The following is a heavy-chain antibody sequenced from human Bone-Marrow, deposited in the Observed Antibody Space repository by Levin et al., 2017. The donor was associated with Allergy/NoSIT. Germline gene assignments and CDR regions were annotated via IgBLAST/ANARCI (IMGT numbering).Heavy chain of an antibody. D-gene: IGHD5-12*01. V-gene: IGHV4-30-2*01. CDR1: GGSMSSGGYS. CDR3: AIAKWSLSGTVATPSYCLDV. J-gene: IGHJ6*03. CDR2: IYHRGST. Sequence: PSETLSLTCVVSGGSMSSGGYSWSWIRQPPGKGLEWIGYIYHRGSTYYNPSLKSRVTMSVDRSKNQFSLNLDSVTAADTAVYYCAIAKWSLSGTVATPSYCLDVWGKRTTVTVSS.